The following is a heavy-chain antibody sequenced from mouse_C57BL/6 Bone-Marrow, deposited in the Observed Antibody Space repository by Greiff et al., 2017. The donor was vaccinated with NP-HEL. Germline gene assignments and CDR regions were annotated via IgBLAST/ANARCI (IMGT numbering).Heavy chain of an antibody. J-gene: IGHJ4*01. D-gene: IGHD2-4*01. CDR3: AKNYDYGRPYAMDY. CDR2: IWRGGST. V-gene: IGHV2-5*01. CDR1: GFSLTSYG. Sequence: QVQLQQSGPGLVQPSQSLSITCTVSGFSLTSYGVHWVRQSPGKGLEWLGVIWRGGSTDYNVAFMSRLSITKDNSKSQVFFKMNSLQADDTAIYYCAKNYDYGRPYAMDYWGQGTSVTVSS.